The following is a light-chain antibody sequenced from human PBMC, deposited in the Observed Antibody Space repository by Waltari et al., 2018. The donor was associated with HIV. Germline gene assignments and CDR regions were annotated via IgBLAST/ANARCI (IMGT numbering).Light chain of an antibody. V-gene: IGLV1-44*01. J-gene: IGLJ1*01. Sequence: QSVLTQPPSASGTPGQRVTISCSGSSSKIGSNTVHWYRQLPGTAPKLLIYSNNQRPSGVPDRFSGSTAGTSASLVISGLQSEDEADYYCAAWDDSLKGGAFGTGTKVTVL. CDR2: SNN. CDR3: AAWDDSLKGGA. CDR1: SSKIGSNT.